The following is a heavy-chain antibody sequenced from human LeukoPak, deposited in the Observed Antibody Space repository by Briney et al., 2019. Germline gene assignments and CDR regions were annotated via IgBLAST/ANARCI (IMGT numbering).Heavy chain of an antibody. Sequence: SETLSLTCTVSGGSISSYYWSWIRQPAGKGLEWIGRIYTSGSTNYNPSLKSRVTMSVDTSKNQFSLKLSSVTAADTAVYYCARGLIAAAGTTYYFDYWGQGTLVTVFS. J-gene: IGHJ4*02. CDR2: IYTSGST. V-gene: IGHV4-4*07. CDR3: ARGLIAAAGTTYYFDY. CDR1: GGSISSYY. D-gene: IGHD6-13*01.